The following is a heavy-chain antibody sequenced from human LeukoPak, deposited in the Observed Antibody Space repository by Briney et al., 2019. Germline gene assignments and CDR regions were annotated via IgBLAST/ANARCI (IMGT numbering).Heavy chain of an antibody. CDR2: IRYDGSNK. CDR3: AKDVVPAATTDAFDI. Sequence: GGSLRLSCAASGFTFSSYWMSWVRQAPGKGLEWVAFIRYDGSNKYYADSVKGRFTISRDNSKNTLYLQMNSLRAEDTAVYYCAKDVVPAATTDAFDIWGQGTMVTVSS. J-gene: IGHJ3*02. CDR1: GFTFSSYW. V-gene: IGHV3-30*02. D-gene: IGHD2-2*01.